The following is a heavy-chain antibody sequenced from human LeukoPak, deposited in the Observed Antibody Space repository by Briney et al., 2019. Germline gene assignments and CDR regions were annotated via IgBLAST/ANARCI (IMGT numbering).Heavy chain of an antibody. D-gene: IGHD3-22*01. J-gene: IGHJ4*02. CDR1: GFTFSGYA. CDR2: MSYDGSNK. Sequence: PGRSLRLSCAASGFTFSGYAMHWVRQAPGKGLEWVAVMSYDGSNKYYVDSVKGRFTVSRDNSKNTLYLQMNSLRAEDTAVYYCAKDIYYDSSGYRGYFDYWGQGTLVTVSS. V-gene: IGHV3-30*18. CDR3: AKDIYYDSSGYRGYFDY.